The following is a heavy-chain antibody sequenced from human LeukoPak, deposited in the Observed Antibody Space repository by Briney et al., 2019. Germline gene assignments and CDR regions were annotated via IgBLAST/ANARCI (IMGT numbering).Heavy chain of an antibody. Sequence: GGSLRLSCVGSGFTFSSYWMTWVRQAPGKGLEWVANIKDDGSEKYSVDSVKGRFTISRDNAKNLLYLQMNSLRAEDTAVYYCARGAPTWIQLWLLDYWGQGTLVTVSS. CDR3: ARGAPTWIQLWLLDY. J-gene: IGHJ4*02. V-gene: IGHV3-7*03. CDR2: IKDDGSEK. D-gene: IGHD5-18*01. CDR1: GFTFSSYW.